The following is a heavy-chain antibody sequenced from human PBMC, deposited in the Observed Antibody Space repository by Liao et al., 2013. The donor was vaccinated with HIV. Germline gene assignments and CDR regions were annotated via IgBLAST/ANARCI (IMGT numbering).Heavy chain of an antibody. CDR1: GGSISSSSYY. CDR2: IYTSGST. J-gene: IGHJ4*02. V-gene: IGHV4-61*02. D-gene: IGHD3-9*01. CDR3: ARDYDILTSYYFDY. Sequence: QVQLQESGPGLVKPSQTLSLTCTVSGGSISSSSYYWSWIRQPAGKGLEWIGRIYTSGSTNYNPSLKSRVTMSVDTSKNQFSLKLSSVTAADTAVYYCARDYDILTSYYFDYWGQGTLVTVSS.